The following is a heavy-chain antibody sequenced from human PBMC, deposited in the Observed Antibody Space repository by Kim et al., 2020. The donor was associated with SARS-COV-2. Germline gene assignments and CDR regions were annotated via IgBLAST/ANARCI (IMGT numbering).Heavy chain of an antibody. V-gene: IGHV1-46*01. CDR2: INPTGGYT. CDR3: ARDYQGFDY. Sequence: ASVKVSCKTSGYTFTTYYIHWVRQAPGQGLEWMGVINPTGGYTSYPQKFQGRITMTRDTSTTTVYMELSSLRSDDTAVYYCARDYQGFDYWGQGTLVTV. J-gene: IGHJ4*02. D-gene: IGHD2-2*01. CDR1: GYTFTTYY.